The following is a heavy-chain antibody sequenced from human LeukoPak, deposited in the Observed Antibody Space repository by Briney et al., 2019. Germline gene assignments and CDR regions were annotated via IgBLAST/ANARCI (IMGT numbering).Heavy chain of an antibody. V-gene: IGHV1-18*01. CDR1: GGTFSSYA. CDR2: ISAYNGNT. Sequence: ASVKVSCKASGGTFSSYAISWVRQAPGQGLEWMGWISAYNGNTNYAQKLQGRVTMTTDTSTSTAYMELRSLRSDDTAVYYCASTKRGFGELYDYWGQGTLVTVSS. D-gene: IGHD3-10*01. J-gene: IGHJ4*02. CDR3: ASTKRGFGELYDY.